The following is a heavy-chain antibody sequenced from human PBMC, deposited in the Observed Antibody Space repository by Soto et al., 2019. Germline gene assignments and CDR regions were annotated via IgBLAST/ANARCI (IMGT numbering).Heavy chain of an antibody. V-gene: IGHV4-59*01. D-gene: IGHD5-12*01. CDR3: AREWLNAFDI. Sequence: SETLSLTCTVSGGSIRGYYWSWIRQPPGKGLEWIGYIYYSGSTNYNPSLKSRVTISVDTSKNHFSLRLSSVTAADTAVYYCAREWLNAFDIWGQGTVVTVSS. CDR1: GGSIRGYY. J-gene: IGHJ3*02. CDR2: IYYSGST.